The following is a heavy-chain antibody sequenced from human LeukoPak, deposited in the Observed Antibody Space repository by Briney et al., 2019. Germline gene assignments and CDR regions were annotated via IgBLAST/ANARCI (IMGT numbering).Heavy chain of an antibody. Sequence: SETLSLTCAVYGGSFSGYYWSWIRQPPGKGLEWIGEINHSGSTNYDPSLKSRVTISVDTSKNQFSLKLSSVTAADTAVYYCARGNGYSYGSYYFDYWGQGTLVTVSS. V-gene: IGHV4-34*01. CDR2: INHSGST. CDR1: GGSFSGYY. J-gene: IGHJ4*02. CDR3: ARGNGYSYGSYYFDY. D-gene: IGHD5-18*01.